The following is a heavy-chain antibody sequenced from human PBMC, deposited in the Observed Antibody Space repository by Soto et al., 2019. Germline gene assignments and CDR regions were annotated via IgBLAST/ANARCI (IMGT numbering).Heavy chain of an antibody. V-gene: IGHV3-66*01. CDR2: IYSGGST. J-gene: IGHJ6*04. CDR1: GFTFSSYA. CDR3: ARDVGV. Sequence: GGSLRLSCAASGFTFSSYAMHWVRQAPGKVLEWVSVIYSGGSTYYADSVKGRFTISRDNSKNTLYLQMNSLRAEDTAVYYCARDVGVWGRGTTVTVSS.